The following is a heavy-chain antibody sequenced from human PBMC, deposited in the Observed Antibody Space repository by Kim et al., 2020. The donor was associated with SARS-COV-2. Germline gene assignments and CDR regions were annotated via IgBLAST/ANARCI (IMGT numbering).Heavy chain of an antibody. V-gene: IGHV4-38-2*02. J-gene: IGHJ4*01. Sequence: SETLSLTCTVSGYSIRSGYYWGWIRQPPGKGLEWIGSIYHSGSTYYNPSLKSRVTISVDTSKNQFSLKLSSVTAADTAVYYCCCRLWFGVPNPTVDYWG. CDR3: CCRLWFGVPNPTVDY. D-gene: IGHD3-10*01. CDR2: IYHSGST. CDR1: GYSIRSGYY.